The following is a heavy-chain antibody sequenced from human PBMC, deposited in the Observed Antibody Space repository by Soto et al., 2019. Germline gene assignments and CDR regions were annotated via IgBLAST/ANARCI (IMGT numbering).Heavy chain of an antibody. Sequence: QVQLVESGGGVVQPGRSLRLSCAASGFTFSSYGMHWVRQAPGKGLEWVAVIWYDGSNKYYADSVKGRFTISRDNSKNTLYMQVTSLGAEDTAVYYCVSGTTPEWGQGTLVTVSS. J-gene: IGHJ4*02. CDR3: VSGTTPE. D-gene: IGHD1-7*01. CDR2: IWYDGSNK. CDR1: GFTFSSYG. V-gene: IGHV3-33*01.